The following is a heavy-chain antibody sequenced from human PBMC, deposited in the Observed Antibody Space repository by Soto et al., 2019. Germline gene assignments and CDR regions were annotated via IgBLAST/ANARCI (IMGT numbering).Heavy chain of an antibody. J-gene: IGHJ5*02. D-gene: IGHD3-10*01. CDR1: GGSISSYY. CDR3: ARHGGFGELYNWFDP. CDR2: IYYSGST. Sequence: SETLSLTCTVSGGSISSYYWSWIRQPPGKGLEWIAYIYYSGSTNHNPSLKSRVTISIDTSKNQFSLKLSSVTAADTAVYYCARHGGFGELYNWFDPWGQGTLVTVSS. V-gene: IGHV4-59*08.